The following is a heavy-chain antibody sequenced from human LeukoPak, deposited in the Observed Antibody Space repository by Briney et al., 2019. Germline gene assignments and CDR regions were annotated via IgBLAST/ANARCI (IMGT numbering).Heavy chain of an antibody. V-gene: IGHV3-21*01. J-gene: IGHJ5*02. Sequence: GGSLRLSCAASGFTFSSYSMNWVRQAPGKGLEWVSSISSSSSYIYYAYSVKGRFTISRDNAKNSLYLQMNSLRAEDTAVYYCARDMPGYSSSWYSGGGWFDPWGQGTLVTVSS. CDR1: GFTFSSYS. CDR3: ARDMPGYSSSWYSGGGWFDP. CDR2: ISSSSSYI. D-gene: IGHD6-13*01.